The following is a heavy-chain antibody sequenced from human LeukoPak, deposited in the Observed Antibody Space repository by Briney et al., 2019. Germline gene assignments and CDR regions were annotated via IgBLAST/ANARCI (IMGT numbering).Heavy chain of an antibody. Sequence: IPSQTLSLTCAVSGGSISSGGYSWSWIRQPPGKGLEWIGYIYHSGSTHYNPSLKSRVTISVDRSKNQFSLKLSSVTAADTAVYYCASSTSYYYGMDVWGQGTTVTVSS. CDR2: IYHSGST. CDR3: ASSTSYYYGMDV. V-gene: IGHV4-30-2*01. J-gene: IGHJ6*02. CDR1: GGSISSGGYS.